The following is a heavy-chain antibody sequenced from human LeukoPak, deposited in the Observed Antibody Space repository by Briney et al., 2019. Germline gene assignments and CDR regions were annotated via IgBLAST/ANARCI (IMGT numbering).Heavy chain of an antibody. D-gene: IGHD6-6*01. J-gene: IGHJ4*02. Sequence: ASVKVSCKASGYTFTSYGISWVRQAPGQGLEWMGGIIPIFGTAYYAQKFQGRVTITADESTSTAYMELSSLRSEDTAVYYCARGVGIAARPGYFDYWGQGTLVTVSS. CDR2: IIPIFGTA. CDR1: GYTFTSYG. CDR3: ARGVGIAARPGYFDY. V-gene: IGHV1-69*13.